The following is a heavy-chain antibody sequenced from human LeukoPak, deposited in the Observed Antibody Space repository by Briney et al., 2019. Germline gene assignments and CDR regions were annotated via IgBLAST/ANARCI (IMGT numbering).Heavy chain of an antibody. CDR3: ARASPYSSSYGWLDP. CDR1: GYTFTSHY. J-gene: IGHJ5*02. CDR2: INPSGGST. Sequence: GASVKVSCKASGYTFTSHYMHWVRQAPGQGLEWMGIINPSGGSTSYAQKFQGRVTITRNTSISTAYMELSSLRSEDTAVYYCARASPYSSSYGWLDPWGQGTLVTVSS. V-gene: IGHV1-46*01. D-gene: IGHD6-6*01.